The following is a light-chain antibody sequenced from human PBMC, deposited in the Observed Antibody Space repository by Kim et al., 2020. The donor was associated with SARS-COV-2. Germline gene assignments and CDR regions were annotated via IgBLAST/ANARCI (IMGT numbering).Light chain of an antibody. Sequence: EIVMTQSPDTLSVSPGDRATLSCRASQSINRELAWYQQKPGQAPRLLIYDAVHRISGTPARFSGSGSGTEFTLTISSLQSDDFAIYYCQQHKDSWTFGQGTKVEIK. J-gene: IGKJ1*01. CDR3: QQHKDSWT. V-gene: IGKV3-15*01. CDR1: QSINRE. CDR2: DAV.